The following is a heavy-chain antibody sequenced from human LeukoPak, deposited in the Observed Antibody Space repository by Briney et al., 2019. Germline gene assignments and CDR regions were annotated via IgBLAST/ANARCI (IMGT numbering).Heavy chain of an antibody. Sequence: SETLSLTCTVSGGSISSGGYYWSWIRQHPGKGLEWIGYIYYSGSTYYNPSLKSRVTISVDTSKNQFSLKLSSVTAADTAVYYCARDEWFGDYGVRDDAFDIWGQGTMVTVSS. V-gene: IGHV4-31*03. D-gene: IGHD4-17*01. J-gene: IGHJ3*02. CDR1: GGSISSGGYY. CDR2: IYYSGST. CDR3: ARDEWFGDYGVRDDAFDI.